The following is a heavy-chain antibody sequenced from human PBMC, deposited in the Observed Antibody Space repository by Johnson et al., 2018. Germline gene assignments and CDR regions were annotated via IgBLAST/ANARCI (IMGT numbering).Heavy chain of an antibody. D-gene: IGHD3-10*01. CDR1: GFTFTSCA. J-gene: IGHJ6*03. CDR2: IDGYGVNT. V-gene: IGHV3-23*04. CDR3: VKDRLWFSYYSMDV. Sequence: VQLVESGGGLVQPGGSLRLSCVASGFTFTSCAMTWVRQAPGQGLEWVSAIDGYGVNTYYTDSVEGRFTISRTTSKSTLDLQMDSLRAEDTEVYYWVKDRLWFSYYSMDVWGRGTTVTVSS.